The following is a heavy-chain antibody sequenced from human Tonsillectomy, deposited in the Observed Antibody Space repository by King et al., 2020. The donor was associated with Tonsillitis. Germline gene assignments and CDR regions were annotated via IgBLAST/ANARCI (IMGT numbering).Heavy chain of an antibody. D-gene: IGHD4-23*01. CDR1: GGSISSGGFS. CDR2: IYHNGNT. J-gene: IGHJ3*02. V-gene: IGHV4-30-4*07. Sequence: QLQESGPGLVKPSQTLSLTCAVSGGSISSGGFSWGWIRRPPGKGLEWIGYIYHNGNTFTNPSLKSRITISMDTAINQFSLNLSSVTAADTAVYYCARGTTVVTPGAFDIWGQGTMVTVSS. CDR3: ARGTTVVTPGAFDI.